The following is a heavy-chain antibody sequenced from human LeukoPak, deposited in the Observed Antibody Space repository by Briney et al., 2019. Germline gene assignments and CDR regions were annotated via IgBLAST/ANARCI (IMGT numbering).Heavy chain of an antibody. Sequence: GGSLRLSCAASGFSFSSYEMNWVRQAPGKGLEWVSYISSSGGTIYYADSVKGRFTISRDNAKNSLFLQMNSLRAEDTAVYYCARDPWAVAGTVSYWGQGTLVTVSS. D-gene: IGHD6-19*01. CDR2: ISSSGGTI. V-gene: IGHV3-48*03. CDR1: GFSFSSYE. J-gene: IGHJ4*02. CDR3: ARDPWAVAGTVSY.